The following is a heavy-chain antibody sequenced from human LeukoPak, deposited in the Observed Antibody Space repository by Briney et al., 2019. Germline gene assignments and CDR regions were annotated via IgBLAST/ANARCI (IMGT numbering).Heavy chain of an antibody. CDR2: IWYDGSNK. CDR1: GFTFSSYG. V-gene: IGHV3-33*06. J-gene: IGHJ4*02. CDR3: AKDLTKYYYGSVDY. D-gene: IGHD3-10*01. Sequence: GRSLRLSCAASGFTFSSYGMHWVRQAPGKGLEWVAVIWYDGSNKYYADSVKGRFTISRDNSKNTLYLQMNSLRAEDTAVYYCAKDLTKYYYGSVDYGGQGTLVTVSS.